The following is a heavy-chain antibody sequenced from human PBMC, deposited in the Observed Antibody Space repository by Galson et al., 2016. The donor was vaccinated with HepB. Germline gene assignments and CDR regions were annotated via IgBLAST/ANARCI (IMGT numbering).Heavy chain of an antibody. V-gene: IGHV3-23*01. CDR1: GFIFSTYA. J-gene: IGHJ4*02. CDR3: ARDRGPSSWSSGFDS. CDR2: IRGSGGGI. D-gene: IGHD6-13*01. Sequence: SLRLSCAGSGFIFSTYAMSWVRQAPGKGLEWVSGIRGSGGGIDYADSVKGRFTISRDNSKNTLYLQMSSLRAADTAVYYCARDRGPSSWSSGFDSWGQGTLVTVSS.